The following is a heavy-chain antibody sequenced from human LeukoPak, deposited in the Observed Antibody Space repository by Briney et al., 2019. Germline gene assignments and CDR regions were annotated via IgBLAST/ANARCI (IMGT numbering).Heavy chain of an antibody. CDR1: GGAITNYY. V-gene: IGHV4-59*01. CDR2: IYYTGST. J-gene: IGHJ4*02. Sequence: SETLSLTCGVSGGAITNYYWNWIRQAPGKGLEWLGYIYYTGSTTYNPSVKSRITISLDTSKKQISLKLRSVTAADTAVYYCARVRSGSCDYWGQGTLVTVSS. D-gene: IGHD1-26*01. CDR3: ARVRSGSCDY.